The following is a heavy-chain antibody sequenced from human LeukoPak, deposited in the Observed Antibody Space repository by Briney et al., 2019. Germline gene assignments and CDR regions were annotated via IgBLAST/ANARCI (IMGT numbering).Heavy chain of an antibody. D-gene: IGHD6-13*01. Sequence: PSETLSLTCTVSGGSISSYYWSWIRQPPGKGLEWIGYIYYSGSTNYNPSLKSRVTISVDTSENQFSLKLSSVTAADTAVYYCARVSSSWYFDYWGQGTLVTVSS. CDR3: ARVSSSWYFDY. CDR1: GGSISSYY. V-gene: IGHV4-59*01. J-gene: IGHJ4*02. CDR2: IYYSGST.